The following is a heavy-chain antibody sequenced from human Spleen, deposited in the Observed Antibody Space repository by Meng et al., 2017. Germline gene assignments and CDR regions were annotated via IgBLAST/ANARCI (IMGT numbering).Heavy chain of an antibody. Sequence: VHVTEAGPAQVRPPVTLSFSCTFSGGFVSSGSYYRSSTRQPPGKGWEWIWYIYYRGSTNHNPSLKSRVTISEDTSKIQFSLKLSSVTAADTAVYYCARDDSSGYYSYWGQGTLVTVSS. D-gene: IGHD3-22*01. V-gene: IGHV4-61*01. CDR1: GGFVSSGSYY. CDR3: ARDDSSGYYSY. CDR2: IYYRGST. J-gene: IGHJ4*02.